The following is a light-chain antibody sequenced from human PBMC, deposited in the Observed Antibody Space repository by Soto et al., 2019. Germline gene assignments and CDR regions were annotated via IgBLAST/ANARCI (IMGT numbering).Light chain of an antibody. CDR3: CSHAGNNNYV. J-gene: IGLJ1*01. Sequence: QSVLTQPPSASGSPGQSVAISCTGTSRDVGGQNYVSWYQQHPGKAPKLIIYAVSNRPSGVPDRFSGSKSGNTASLTISVLRAEDEADYYCCSHAGNNNYVFGTGTKLTVL. CDR1: SRDVGGQNY. CDR2: AVS. V-gene: IGLV2-8*01.